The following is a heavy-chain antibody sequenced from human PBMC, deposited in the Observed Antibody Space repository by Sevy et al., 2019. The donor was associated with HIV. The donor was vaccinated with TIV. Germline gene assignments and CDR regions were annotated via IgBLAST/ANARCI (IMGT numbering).Heavy chain of an antibody. CDR3: AKDGGWYNYAPSDY. V-gene: IGHV3-30*18. CDR1: GFTFSTYG. CDR2: ISYDGFKT. J-gene: IGHJ4*02. D-gene: IGHD1-1*01. Sequence: GGSLRLSCAASGFTFSTYGMHWVRQAPGKGLEWVAVISYDGFKTYYADSMKGRFTISRDNSKNTLYLQMNSLRVEDTALYFCAKDGGWYNYAPSDYWCLGTLVTVSS.